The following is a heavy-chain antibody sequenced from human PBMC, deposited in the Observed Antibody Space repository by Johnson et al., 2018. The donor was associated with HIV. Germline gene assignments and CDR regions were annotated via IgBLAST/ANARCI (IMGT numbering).Heavy chain of an antibody. CDR1: GFTFSSYA. CDR2: ISYDGSYK. CDR3: ARAVCRGGRCYSHDAFDI. D-gene: IGHD2-15*01. J-gene: IGHJ3*02. V-gene: IGHV3-30*14. Sequence: QVQLVESGGGVVQPGRSLRLSCAASGFTFSSYAMHWVRQAPGKGLEWVAVISYDGSYKYYADSVKGRFTVSREDAKNSLYLQMNSLRAGDTALYYCARAVCRGGRCYSHDAFDIWGQGTMVTVSS.